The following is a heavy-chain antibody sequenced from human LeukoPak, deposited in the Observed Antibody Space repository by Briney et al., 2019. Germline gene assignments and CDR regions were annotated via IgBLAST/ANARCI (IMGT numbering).Heavy chain of an antibody. J-gene: IGHJ4*02. CDR1: GFTFSNAW. V-gene: IGHV3-15*01. CDR3: TTDLRWESPDFDY. D-gene: IGHD1-26*01. CDR2: IKSKTDGGTT. Sequence: GGSLRLSCAASGFTFSNAWMSWVRQAPGKGLEWVGHIKSKTDGGTTDYAAPVKGRFTISRDDSKNTLFLQMNSLKTEDTAVYYCTTDLRWESPDFDYWGQGTLVTVSS.